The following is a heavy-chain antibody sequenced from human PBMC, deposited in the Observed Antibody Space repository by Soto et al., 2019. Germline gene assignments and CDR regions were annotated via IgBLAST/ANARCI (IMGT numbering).Heavy chain of an antibody. D-gene: IGHD2-15*01. CDR1: GFTFSSYG. J-gene: IGHJ1*01. Sequence: QVQLVESGGGVVQPGRSLRLSCAASGFTFSSYGMHWVRQAPGKGLEWVAVIWYDGSNKYYADSVKGRFTISRDNSKNRLYLQMNSLRAEDTAVYYWARDGGSYCSGGSCCSLQHWGQGTLVTVSS. V-gene: IGHV3-33*01. CDR3: ARDGGSYCSGGSCCSLQH. CDR2: IWYDGSNK.